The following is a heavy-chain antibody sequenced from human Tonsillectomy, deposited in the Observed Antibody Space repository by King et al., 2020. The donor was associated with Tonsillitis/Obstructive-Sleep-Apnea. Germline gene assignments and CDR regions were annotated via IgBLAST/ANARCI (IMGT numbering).Heavy chain of an antibody. CDR2: VSYDEINK. CDR3: ARCWELNGEGDAFDI. Sequence: VQLVESGGGVVQPGKSLGLSCAASGFTFSSYAMHWVRQAPGKGLEWVAVVSYDEINKYYADSVKGRFTISRDDSKNTLFLQMNSLRVEDTAFYYCARCWELNGEGDAFDIWGQGTMVTVCS. V-gene: IGHV3-30*04. CDR1: GFTFSSYA. D-gene: IGHD1-26*01. J-gene: IGHJ3*02.